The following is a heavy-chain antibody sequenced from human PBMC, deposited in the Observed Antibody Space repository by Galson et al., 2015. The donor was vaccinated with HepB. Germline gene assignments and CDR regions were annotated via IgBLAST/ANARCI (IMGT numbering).Heavy chain of an antibody. CDR2: IVVGSGNT. Sequence: SVKVSCKASGFTFTSSAMQWVRQARGQRLEWIGWIVVGSGNTNYAQKFQERVTITRDMSTSTAYMELSSLRAEDTAVYYCAKDSDGSHTDAFDIWGQGTMVTVSS. CDR1: GFTFTSSA. CDR3: AKDSDGSHTDAFDI. V-gene: IGHV1-58*02. J-gene: IGHJ3*02. D-gene: IGHD2-15*01.